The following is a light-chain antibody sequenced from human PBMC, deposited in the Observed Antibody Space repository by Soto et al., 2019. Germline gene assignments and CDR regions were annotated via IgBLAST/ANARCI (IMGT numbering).Light chain of an antibody. J-gene: IGKJ5*01. Sequence: VLTQSPYSLAVSLGERATINCKSSRSLLYSFNNKNYLACYQQRPGQPPKLFISWASTRESGVPDRFSGSGSGTDFTLTISGLQVEDVALYYCQQYYSSPVTFGQGTRLEIK. CDR1: RSLLYSFNNKNY. CDR3: QQYYSSPVT. CDR2: WAS. V-gene: IGKV4-1*01.